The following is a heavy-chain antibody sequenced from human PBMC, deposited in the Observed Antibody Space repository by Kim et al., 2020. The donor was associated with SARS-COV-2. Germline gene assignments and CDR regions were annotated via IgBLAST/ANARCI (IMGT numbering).Heavy chain of an antibody. CDR1: GFTFSSYG. CDR2: ISYDGSNK. D-gene: IGHD3-3*01. J-gene: IGHJ6*02. V-gene: IGHV3-30*18. Sequence: GGSLRLSCAASGFTFSSYGMHWVRQAPGKGLEWVAVISYDGSNKYYADSVKGRFTISRDDSKNTLYLQMNSLRAEDTAVYYCAKDRWSGYSSYYYYGMDVWGQGTTVTVSS. CDR3: AKDRWSGYSSYYYYGMDV.